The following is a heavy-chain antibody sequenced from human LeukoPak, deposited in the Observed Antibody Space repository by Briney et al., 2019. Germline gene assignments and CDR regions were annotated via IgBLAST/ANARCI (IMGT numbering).Heavy chain of an antibody. CDR3: AREYIVVVPAARGLDY. CDR1: GFTFSSYG. CDR2: IWYDGSNK. D-gene: IGHD2-2*01. J-gene: IGHJ4*02. V-gene: IGHV3-33*01. Sequence: PGGSLRLSCAASGFTFSSYGMHWVRQAPGKRLEWVAVIWYDGSNKYYADSVKGRFTVSRDNSKNTLYLQMNSLRAEDTAVYYCAREYIVVVPAARGLDYWGQGTLVTVSS.